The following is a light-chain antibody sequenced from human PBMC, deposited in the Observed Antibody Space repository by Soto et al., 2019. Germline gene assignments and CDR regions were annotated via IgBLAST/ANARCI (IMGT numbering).Light chain of an antibody. CDR2: DAS. V-gene: IGKV3-11*01. J-gene: IGKJ1*01. Sequence: EIVLTQSPVTVSLSPGERATLSCRASQSVSSYLAWYQQKPGQAPRLLIYDASTRATGIPARFSGSGSGTEFTLTISSLQSEDFAVYYCQQDGTFGQGTKVDIK. CDR3: QQDGT. CDR1: QSVSSY.